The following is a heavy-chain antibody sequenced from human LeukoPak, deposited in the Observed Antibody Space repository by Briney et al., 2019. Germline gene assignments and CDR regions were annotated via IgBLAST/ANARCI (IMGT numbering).Heavy chain of an antibody. V-gene: IGHV4-59*12. CDR2: IYYSGST. CDR1: GGSISSYY. CDR3: ARDLGLYYDSSGYFGRRNRDAFDI. Sequence: PSETLSLTCTVSGGSISSYYWSWIRQPPGKGLEWIGYIYYSGSTNYNPSLKSRVTISVDTSKNQFSLKLSSVTAADTAVYYCARDLGLYYDSSGYFGRRNRDAFDIWGQGTMVTVSS. J-gene: IGHJ3*02. D-gene: IGHD3-22*01.